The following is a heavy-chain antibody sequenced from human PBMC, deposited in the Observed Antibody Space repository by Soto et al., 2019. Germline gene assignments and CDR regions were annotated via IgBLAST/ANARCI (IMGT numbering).Heavy chain of an antibody. J-gene: IGHJ4*02. V-gene: IGHV1-18*01. D-gene: IGHD1-1*01. CDR1: GYAFTTYG. CDR3: ARGRYGDY. Sequence: QVHLVQSGAEVKKPGASVKVSCKGSGYAFTTYGITWVRQAPGQGLEWMGWISAHNGNTNYAQKLQGRVTVTRDTSTSTVYMELRSLRSDDTAVYYGARGRYGDYWGQGALVTVSS. CDR2: ISAHNGNT.